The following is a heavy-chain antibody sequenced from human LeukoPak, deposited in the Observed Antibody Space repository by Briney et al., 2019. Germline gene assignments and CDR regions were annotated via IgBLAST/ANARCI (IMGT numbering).Heavy chain of an antibody. Sequence: SETLSLTCTVSGGSISSYYWSWIRQPPGKGLEWIGYIYYSGTTYYNPSLKSRVIISVDTSKNQFSLRLTSVTAADTAMYYCARSYFTVFGVYNWFDPWGQGALVTVSS. CDR3: ARSYFTVFGVYNWFDP. CDR2: IYYSGTT. D-gene: IGHD3-3*01. J-gene: IGHJ5*02. V-gene: IGHV4-59*04. CDR1: GGSISSYY.